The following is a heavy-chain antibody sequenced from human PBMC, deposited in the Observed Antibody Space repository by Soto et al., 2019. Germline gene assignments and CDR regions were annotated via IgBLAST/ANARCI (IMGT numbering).Heavy chain of an antibody. Sequence: QVQLVQSGAEVKKPGASVKVSCKASGYTFTSYGISWVRQAPGQGLEWMGWISAYNGNTKYAQKXQXXXTXXTETSTSTAYMELRSLRSDDTAVYYCAREPNSFDYWGQGTLVTVSS. V-gene: IGHV1-18*01. CDR1: GYTFTSYG. J-gene: IGHJ4*02. CDR2: ISAYNGNT. CDR3: AREPNSFDY.